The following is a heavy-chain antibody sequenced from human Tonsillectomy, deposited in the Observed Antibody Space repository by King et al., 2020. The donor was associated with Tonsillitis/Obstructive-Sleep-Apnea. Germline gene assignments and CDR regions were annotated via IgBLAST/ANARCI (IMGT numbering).Heavy chain of an antibody. D-gene: IGHD3-22*01. J-gene: IGHJ3*02. CDR3: ARDYYDSSGYYWDDAFDI. Sequence: QLVQSGAEVKKPGASVKVSCKASGYTFTSYYMHWVRQAPGQGLEWMGIINPSGGSTSYAQKFQGRVTMTRDTSTSTVYMELSSLRSEDTAVYYCARDYYDSSGYYWDDAFDIWGQGTMVTVSS. V-gene: IGHV1-46*01. CDR2: INPSGGST. CDR1: GYTFTSYY.